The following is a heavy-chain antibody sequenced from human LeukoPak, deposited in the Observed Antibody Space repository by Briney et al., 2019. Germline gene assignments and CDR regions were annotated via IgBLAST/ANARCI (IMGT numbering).Heavy chain of an antibody. D-gene: IGHD6-6*01. V-gene: IGHV4-30-4*08. CDR1: GGSISSGDYY. CDR3: ARAGIAARPGPVDY. J-gene: IGHJ4*02. CDR2: IYYSGST. Sequence: PSQTLPLTCTVSGGSISSGDYYWSWIRQPPGKGLEWIGYIYYSGSTYYNPSLKSRVTISVDTSKNQFSLKLSSVTAADTAAYYCARAGIAARPGPVDYWGQGTLVTVSS.